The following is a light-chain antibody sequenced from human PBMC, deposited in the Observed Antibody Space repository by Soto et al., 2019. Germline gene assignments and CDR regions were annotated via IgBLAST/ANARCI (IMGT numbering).Light chain of an antibody. V-gene: IGKV3-20*01. CDR3: QQYGSSPSGT. CDR2: GAS. CDR1: QSVSSSY. J-gene: IGKJ4*01. Sequence: EIVLTQSPGTLSLSPGERATLSCRASQSVSSSYLAWYQQKPGQAPRPLIYGASSRATGIPDRFSGSGSGTAFTLTISRLEPEVFAVYYCQQYGSSPSGTFGGGTKVEIK.